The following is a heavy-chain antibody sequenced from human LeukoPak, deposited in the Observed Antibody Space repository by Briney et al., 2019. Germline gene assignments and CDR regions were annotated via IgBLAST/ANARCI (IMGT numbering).Heavy chain of an antibody. J-gene: IGHJ2*01. V-gene: IGHV4-59*01. CDR1: GGSFSGYY. D-gene: IGHD3-10*01. CDR3: ARQEFYWYFDL. Sequence: SETLSLTCAVYGGSFSGYYWSWIRQPPGKGLEWIGYIYYSGSTNYNPSLKSRVTISVDTSKNQFSLKLNSVTAADTAVYYCARQEFYWYFDLWGRGTLVTVSS. CDR2: IYYSGST.